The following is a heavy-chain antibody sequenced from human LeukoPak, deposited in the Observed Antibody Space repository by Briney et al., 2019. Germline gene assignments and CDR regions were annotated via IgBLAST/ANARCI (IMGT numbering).Heavy chain of an antibody. CDR2: IYSGGST. CDR3: ARGRGTYYFDY. V-gene: IGHV3-53*01. CDR1: GFTVSTNY. J-gene: IGHJ4*02. D-gene: IGHD3-10*01. Sequence: GGSLRLSCAASGFTVSTNYMSWVRQAPGKGLEWVSVIYSGGSTYYADSVKGRFTISRDNSKNTLYLQLNSLRAEDTAVYYCARGRGTYYFDYWGQGTLVTVSS.